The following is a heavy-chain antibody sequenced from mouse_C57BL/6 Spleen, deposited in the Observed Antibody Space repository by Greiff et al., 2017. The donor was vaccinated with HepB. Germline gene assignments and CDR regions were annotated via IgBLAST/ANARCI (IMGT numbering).Heavy chain of an antibody. CDR2: IHPNSGST. CDR1: GYTFTSYW. CDR3: ARYDYEDPWFAY. V-gene: IGHV1-64*01. D-gene: IGHD1-1*01. Sequence: QVQLQQPGAELVKPGASVKLSCKASGYTFTSYWMHWVKQRPGQGLEWIGMIHPNSGSTKYNEKFKSKATLTVDTSSSTAYMQLTSLTSEDSAVYYCARYDYEDPWFAYWGQGTLVTVSA. J-gene: IGHJ3*01.